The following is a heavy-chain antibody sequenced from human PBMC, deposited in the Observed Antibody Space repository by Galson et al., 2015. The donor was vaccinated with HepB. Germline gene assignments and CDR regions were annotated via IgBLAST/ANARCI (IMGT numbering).Heavy chain of an antibody. CDR1: GFTFSSYG. Sequence: SLRLSCAASGFTFSSYGMHWVRRAPGKGLEWVAVISYDGSNKYYADSVKGRFTISRGNSKNTLYLQMNSLRAEDTAVYYCAKFGSTVTTEGSGYWGQGTLVTVSS. V-gene: IGHV3-30*18. CDR2: ISYDGSNK. D-gene: IGHD4-17*01. CDR3: AKFGSTVTTEGSGY. J-gene: IGHJ4*02.